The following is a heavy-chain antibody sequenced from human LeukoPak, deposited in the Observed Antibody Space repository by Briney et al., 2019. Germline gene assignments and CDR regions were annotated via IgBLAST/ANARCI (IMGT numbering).Heavy chain of an antibody. Sequence: GGSLRLSCAASGFTFSSYAMSWVRQAPGKGLEWASAISGSGGSTCYADSVKGRFTISRDNSKNTLYLQMNSLRAEDTAVYYCATDRAAAASGVFDYWGQGTLVTVSS. CDR1: GFTFSSYA. CDR3: ATDRAAAASGVFDY. D-gene: IGHD6-13*01. CDR2: ISGSGGST. J-gene: IGHJ4*02. V-gene: IGHV3-23*01.